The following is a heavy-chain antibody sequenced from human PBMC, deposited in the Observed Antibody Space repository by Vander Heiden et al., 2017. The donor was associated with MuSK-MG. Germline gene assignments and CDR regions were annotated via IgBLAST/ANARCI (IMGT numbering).Heavy chain of an antibody. CDR3: AREGYYDILTGYRKNNWFDP. V-gene: IGHV1-69*01. CDR2: IIPIFGTA. Sequence: VQSGAEVKKPGSSVKVSCKASGGTFSSYAISWVRQAPGQGLEWMGGIIPIFGTANYAQKFQGRVTITADESTSTAYMELSSLRSEDTAVYYCAREGYYDILTGYRKNNWFDPWGQGTLVTVSS. J-gene: IGHJ5*02. CDR1: GGTFSSYA. D-gene: IGHD3-9*01.